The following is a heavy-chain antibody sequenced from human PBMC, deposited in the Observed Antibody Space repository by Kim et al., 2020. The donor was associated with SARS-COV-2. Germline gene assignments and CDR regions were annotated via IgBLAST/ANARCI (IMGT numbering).Heavy chain of an antibody. V-gene: IGHV3-30*18. CDR2: ISYDGSNK. CDR3: AKSSSGSYYTHFDY. J-gene: IGHJ4*02. CDR1: GFTFSSYG. Sequence: GGSLRLSCAASGFTFSSYGMHWVRQAPGKGLEWVAVISYDGSNKYYADPVKGRFTISRDNSKNTLYLQMNSLRAEDTAVYYCAKSSSGSYYTHFDYWGQGTLVTVSS. D-gene: IGHD3-10*01.